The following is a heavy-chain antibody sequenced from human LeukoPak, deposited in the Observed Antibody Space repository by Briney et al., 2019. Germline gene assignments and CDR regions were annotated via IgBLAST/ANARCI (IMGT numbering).Heavy chain of an antibody. CDR3: SRGYPNYYGP. J-gene: IGHJ3*01. CDR2: INTNSGGT. Sequence: AASVTVSCKASGNTFTDYYLHWVRQAPGQGLEWMGWINTNSGGTRYAQEFQGRDTMTRDTSISTAYLELSGLTSDDTAVYYCSRGYPNYYGPWGQGTTVTVSS. D-gene: IGHD3-10*01. CDR1: GNTFTDYY. V-gene: IGHV1-2*02.